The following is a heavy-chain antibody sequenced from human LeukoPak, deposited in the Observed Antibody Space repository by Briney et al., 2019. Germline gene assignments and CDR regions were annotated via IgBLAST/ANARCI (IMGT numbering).Heavy chain of an antibody. CDR1: GYTFTGYY. J-gene: IGHJ4*02. V-gene: IGHV1-18*04. Sequence: GASVKVSCKASGYTFTGYYIHWVRQAPGQGLEWMGWRSIYNGNTDYKLQGRVTMTTDTSTSTAYMEVRSLRSDDTAVYYCARGGPFPSGSSSREYYLDYWGQGTLVTVSS. CDR3: ARGGPFPSGSSSREYYLDY. CDR2: RSIYNGNT. D-gene: IGHD6-6*01.